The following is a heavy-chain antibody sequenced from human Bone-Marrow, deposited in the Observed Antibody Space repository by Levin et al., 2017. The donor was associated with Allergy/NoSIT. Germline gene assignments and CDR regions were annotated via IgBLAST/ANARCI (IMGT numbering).Heavy chain of an antibody. CDR3: ARDHNYYMDV. V-gene: IGHV3-74*01. J-gene: IGHJ6*03. Sequence: GESLKISCAASGFTFSTYWIHWVRQAPGKGLVWVSRINSDGSSTNYADSVKGRFTISRDNAKNTLYLQMNSLRAEDTAVYYCARDHNYYMDVWGKGTTVTVSS. CDR1: GFTFSTYW. CDR2: INSDGSST.